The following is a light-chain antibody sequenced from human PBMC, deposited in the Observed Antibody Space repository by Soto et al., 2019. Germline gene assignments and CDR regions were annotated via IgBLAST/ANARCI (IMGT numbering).Light chain of an antibody. CDR2: KAS. Sequence: DIQMTQSPSSLSASVGDRVTITCRASQSISTYLIWYQQKPGKAPKLLIYKASSLESGVPSRFSGSGSGTEFTLTISSLQPDDFATYYCQQYNSYPLTFGGGTKVDI. CDR3: QQYNSYPLT. CDR1: QSISTY. J-gene: IGKJ4*01. V-gene: IGKV1-5*03.